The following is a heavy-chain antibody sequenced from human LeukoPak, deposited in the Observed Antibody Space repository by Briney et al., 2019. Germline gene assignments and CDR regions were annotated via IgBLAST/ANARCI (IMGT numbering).Heavy chain of an antibody. D-gene: IGHD1-26*01. Sequence: GASVKVSCKASGYTFINYYMHWVRQAPGQGLEWMAIINPSGGSTRYAQKFQGRVTMTRDTSTSTVYMELSSLRSEDTAVYYCARSYSGTYYAESGVDYWGQGTLVTVSS. V-gene: IGHV1-46*01. J-gene: IGHJ4*02. CDR3: ARSYSGTYYAESGVDY. CDR1: GYTFINYY. CDR2: INPSGGST.